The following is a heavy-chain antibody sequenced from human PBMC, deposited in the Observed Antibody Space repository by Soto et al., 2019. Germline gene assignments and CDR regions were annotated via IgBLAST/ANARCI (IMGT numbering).Heavy chain of an antibody. D-gene: IGHD1-1*01. V-gene: IGHV3-23*01. CDR1: GFTFSSYA. CDR2: ISSSGSST. Sequence: GGSLRLSCAASGFTFSSYAMSWVRQAPGKGLEWVSAISSSGSSTYYADSVKGRFTISRDNSKNTLYLQMNSLRAEDTAVYYCAPGNGNYYYYGMDVWGQGTTVTVSS. CDR3: APGNGNYYYYGMDV. J-gene: IGHJ6*02.